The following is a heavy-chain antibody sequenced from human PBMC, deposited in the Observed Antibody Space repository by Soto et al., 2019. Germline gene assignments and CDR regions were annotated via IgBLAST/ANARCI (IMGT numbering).Heavy chain of an antibody. V-gene: IGHV1-2*02. Sequence: QVQLVQSGAEVKKPGASVKVSCKASGYSFIGYYIHWVRQAPGQGLEWMGWMTPNSGGTDYAQKFQGRVTMTRDTSISTAYMELNSLSSADTAVYYCARASMIVEKYDFWGQGTQVTVSS. D-gene: IGHD3-22*01. CDR1: GYSFIGYY. CDR2: MTPNSGGT. J-gene: IGHJ4*02. CDR3: ARASMIVEKYDF.